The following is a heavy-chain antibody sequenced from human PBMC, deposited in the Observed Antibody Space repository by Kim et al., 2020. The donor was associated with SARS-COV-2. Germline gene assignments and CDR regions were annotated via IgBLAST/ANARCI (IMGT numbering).Heavy chain of an antibody. D-gene: IGHD3-22*01. CDR3: ARSPPLYYYDSSGYPQGWFDP. V-gene: IGHV5-51*01. CDR2: IYPGDSDT. CDR1: GYSFTSYW. J-gene: IGHJ5*02. Sequence: GESLKISCKGSGYSFTSYWIGWVRQMPGKGLEWMGIIYPGDSDTRYSPSFQGQVTISADKSISTAYLQWSSLKASDTAMYYCARSPPLYYYDSSGYPQGWFDPWGQGTLVTVSS.